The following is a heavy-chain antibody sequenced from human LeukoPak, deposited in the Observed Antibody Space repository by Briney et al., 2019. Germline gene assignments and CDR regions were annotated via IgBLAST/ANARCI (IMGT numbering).Heavy chain of an antibody. J-gene: IGHJ4*02. Sequence: SETLSLTCTVSRGSISNYYWSWIRQPPGKGLEWIGYIDNSGSTNSNPSLKSRVAMSVDTSKNEFSLKLSSVTAADTAVYYCARGRITIFGVVTPHFDYWGQGTLVTVSS. CDR1: RGSISNYY. CDR3: ARGRITIFGVVTPHFDY. CDR2: IDNSGST. D-gene: IGHD3-3*01. V-gene: IGHV4-59*01.